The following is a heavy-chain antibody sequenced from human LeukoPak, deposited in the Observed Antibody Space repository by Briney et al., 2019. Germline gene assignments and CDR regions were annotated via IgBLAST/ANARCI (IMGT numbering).Heavy chain of an antibody. V-gene: IGHV3-23*01. Sequence: GGSLRLSCAASGFTFSSYGMSWVRQAPGKGLEWVSAISGSGGSTYYADSVKGRFTISRDNSKNTLYLQMNSLRAEDTAVYYCASLAGVRRYYYYMDVWGKGTTVTVSS. D-gene: IGHD7-27*01. CDR3: ASLAGVRRYYYYMDV. CDR1: GFTFSSYG. J-gene: IGHJ6*03. CDR2: ISGSGGST.